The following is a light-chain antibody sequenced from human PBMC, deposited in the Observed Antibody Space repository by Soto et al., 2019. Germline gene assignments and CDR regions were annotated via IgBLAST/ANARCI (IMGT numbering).Light chain of an antibody. J-gene: IGLJ2*01. CDR1: GGSIASNH. CDR2: KND. CDR3: QSYDSNSVV. V-gene: IGLV6-57*04. Sequence: NFLLTQPHSVSDSPGKTVTISCTRSGGSIASNHVQWYQQRPGSAPTTVIYKNDQRPSGVPDRFSGSIDSSSNSASLSISGLNTEDEADFYCQSYDSNSVVFGGGTKLTVL.